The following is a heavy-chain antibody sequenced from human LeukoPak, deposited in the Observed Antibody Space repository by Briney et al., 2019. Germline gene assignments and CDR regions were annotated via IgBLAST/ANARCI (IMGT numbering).Heavy chain of an antibody. D-gene: IGHD2-15*01. Sequence: PSETLSLTCTVSGGSISSYYWSWIRQPPGKGLEWIGYNYYSGSTNYNPSLKSRVTISVDTSKNQFSLKLSSVTAADTAVYYCARFGGGSFDYWGQGTLVTVSS. J-gene: IGHJ4*02. V-gene: IGHV4-59*01. CDR2: NYYSGST. CDR1: GGSISSYY. CDR3: ARFGGGSFDY.